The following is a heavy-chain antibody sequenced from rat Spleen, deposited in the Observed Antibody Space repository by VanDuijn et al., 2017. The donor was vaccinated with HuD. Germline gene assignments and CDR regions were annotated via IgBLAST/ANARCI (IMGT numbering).Heavy chain of an antibody. Sequence: EVQLVESGGGLVQPGRSLKLSCAASGFTFSDFAMTWVRQAPTKGLEWVASISPSADSTYYRDSVKGRFTNSRDNAKSTLYLQKDSLRSEDTSTYYCTTEDYGSLSWFAYWGQGTLVTVSS. V-gene: IGHV5-19*01. CDR2: ISPSADST. J-gene: IGHJ3*01. CDR1: GFTFSDFA. D-gene: IGHD1-3*01. CDR3: TTEDYGSLSWFAY.